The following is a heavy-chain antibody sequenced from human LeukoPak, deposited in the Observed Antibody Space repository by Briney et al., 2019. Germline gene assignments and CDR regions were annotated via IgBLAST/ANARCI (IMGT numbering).Heavy chain of an antibody. V-gene: IGHV1-8*01. J-gene: IGHJ5*02. CDR1: GYTFTSYD. D-gene: IGHD3-22*01. Sequence: ASVTVSCKASGYTFTSYDINWVRQPNAQGLEWMGWMNPNSGNTGYAQNFQGRVPITRNTSISTAYMELSSLRSEDTAVYYCARARSYYYDSSADYFGPRGQRALVTV. CDR3: ARARSYYYDSSADYFGP. CDR2: MNPNSGNT.